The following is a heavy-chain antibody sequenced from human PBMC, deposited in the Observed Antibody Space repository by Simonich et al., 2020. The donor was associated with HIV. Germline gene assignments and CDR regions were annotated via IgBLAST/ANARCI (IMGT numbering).Heavy chain of an antibody. CDR1: VGSFSGYY. Sequence: QVQLQQWGAGLLNPSETLSLTCAVDVGSFSGYYRRWIRQPPGKGLEWIGETNHSGSTNYNPSLKSRVTISVDTSKNQFSLKLSSVTAADTAVYYCARRHPTTVTTPYFDYWGQGTLVTVSS. V-gene: IGHV4-34*01. D-gene: IGHD4-17*01. CDR2: TNHSGST. J-gene: IGHJ4*02. CDR3: ARRHPTTVTTPYFDY.